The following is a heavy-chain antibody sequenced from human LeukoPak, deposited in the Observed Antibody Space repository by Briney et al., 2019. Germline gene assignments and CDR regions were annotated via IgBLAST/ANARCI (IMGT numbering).Heavy chain of an antibody. V-gene: IGHV4-34*01. CDR2: INRSGGT. CDR3: ARGPTRRVYYYYYYYMDV. Sequence: KPSETLSLTCAVYGGSFSGYYWSWIRQPPGKGLEWIGEINRSGGTNYNPSLKSRVAMSVDTSKNQFSLKPSSVTAADTAVYYCARGPTRRVYYYYYYYMDVWGKGTAVTVSS. D-gene: IGHD6-13*01. J-gene: IGHJ6*03. CDR1: GGSFSGYY.